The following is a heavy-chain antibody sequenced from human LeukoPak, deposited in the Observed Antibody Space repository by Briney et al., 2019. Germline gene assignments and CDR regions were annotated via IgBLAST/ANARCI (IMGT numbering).Heavy chain of an antibody. CDR3: ARAAGVTSGYSGYEVSGWFDP. CDR1: GGSISSYY. Sequence: SETLSLTCTVSGGSISSYYWSWIRQPPGKGLKWIGYIYYSGSTNYNPSLKSRVTISVDTSKNQFSLKLSSVTAADTAVYYCARAAGVTSGYSGYEVSGWFDPWGQGTLVTVSS. J-gene: IGHJ5*02. CDR2: IYYSGST. V-gene: IGHV4-59*01. D-gene: IGHD5-12*01.